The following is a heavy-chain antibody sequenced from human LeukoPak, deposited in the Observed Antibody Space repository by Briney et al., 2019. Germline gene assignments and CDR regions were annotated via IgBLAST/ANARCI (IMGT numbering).Heavy chain of an antibody. V-gene: IGHV3-30*02. CDR1: GFTFSSYG. Sequence: PGGSLRLSCAASGFTFSSYGMHWVRQAPGKGLEWVAFIRDDGSNEYTADSVEGRFSISRDNSKNTLYLQMDRLRPEDTAIYYCAKSKGYYMDVWGKGTTVIISS. CDR3: AKSKGYYMDV. J-gene: IGHJ6*03. CDR2: IRDDGSNE.